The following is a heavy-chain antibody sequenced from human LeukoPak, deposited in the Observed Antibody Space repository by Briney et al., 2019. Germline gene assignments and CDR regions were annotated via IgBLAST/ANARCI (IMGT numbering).Heavy chain of an antibody. CDR3: AGAELRYFDWSSQFDY. Sequence: PSETLSLTCTVSGGSISSYYWSWIRQPPGKGLERIGSIYYSGSTYYNPSLKSRVTISVDTSKNQFSLKLSSVTAADTAVYYCAGAELRYFDWSSQFDYWGQGTLVTVSS. CDR1: GGSISSYY. CDR2: IYYSGST. J-gene: IGHJ4*02. D-gene: IGHD3-9*01. V-gene: IGHV4-59*12.